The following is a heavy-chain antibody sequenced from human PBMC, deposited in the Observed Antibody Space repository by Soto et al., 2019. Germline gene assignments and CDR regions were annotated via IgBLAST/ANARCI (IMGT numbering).Heavy chain of an antibody. Sequence: KTXETLSLTCTVSGFSISSYYWSWIRKPPGKGLEWNGYSYDSGSTNYNPSLKSRVTISVDTSKTHFALKLSSVTAADTAVYYCARAAAYCGSTSCRLRVDAFDIWGQGSMVTVSS. CDR2: SYDSGST. CDR1: GFSISSYY. J-gene: IGHJ3*02. V-gene: IGHV4-59*01. CDR3: ARAAAYCGSTSCRLRVDAFDI. D-gene: IGHD2-2*01.